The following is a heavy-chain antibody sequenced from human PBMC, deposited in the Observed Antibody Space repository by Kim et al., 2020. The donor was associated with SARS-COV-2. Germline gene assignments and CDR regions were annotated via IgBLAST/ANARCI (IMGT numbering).Heavy chain of an antibody. J-gene: IGHJ3*02. V-gene: IGHV4-61*01. CDR3: ARGILAYYDSSGYRPDVFDI. Sequence: SETLSLTCTVSGGSVSSGSYYWSWIRQPPGKGLEWIGYIYYSGSTNYNPSLKSRVTISVDTSKNQFSLKLSSVTAADTAVYYCARGILAYYDSSGYRPDVFDIWGQGTMVTVSS. CDR1: GGSVSSGSYY. CDR2: IYYSGST. D-gene: IGHD3-22*01.